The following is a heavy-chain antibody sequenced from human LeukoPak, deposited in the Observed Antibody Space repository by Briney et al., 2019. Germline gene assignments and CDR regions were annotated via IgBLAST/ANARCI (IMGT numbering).Heavy chain of an antibody. V-gene: IGHV1-69*04. CDR3: ARVEYSSSLYTYYYYMDV. J-gene: IGHJ6*03. CDR1: GGTFSSYA. CDR2: IIPILGIA. Sequence: SVKVSCKASGGTFSSYAISWVRQAPGQGLEWMGRIIPILGIANYAQKFQGRVTITTDESTSTVYMELSSLRSEDTAVYYCARVEYSSSLYTYYYYMDVWGKGTTVTVSS. D-gene: IGHD6-6*01.